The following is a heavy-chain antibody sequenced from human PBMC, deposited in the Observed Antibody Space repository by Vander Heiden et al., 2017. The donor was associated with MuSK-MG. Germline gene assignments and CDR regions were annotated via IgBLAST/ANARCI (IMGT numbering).Heavy chain of an antibody. CDR3: ARDLSGYDDY. CDR2: IKQDGSEK. Sequence: EVQLVESGGGLVQPGGSLRLSCAASGFTFSSSWIIWLRQAPGKGLEWVANIKQDGSEKYYVDSVKGRFTISRDNAKNSLYLQMNSLRAEDTAVYYCARDLSGYDDYWGQGTLVTVSS. V-gene: IGHV3-7*01. J-gene: IGHJ4*02. CDR1: GFTFSSSW. D-gene: IGHD5-12*01.